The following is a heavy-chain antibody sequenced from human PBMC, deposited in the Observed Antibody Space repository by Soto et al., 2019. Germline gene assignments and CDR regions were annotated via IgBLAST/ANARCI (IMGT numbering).Heavy chain of an antibody. J-gene: IGHJ6*02. D-gene: IGHD1-26*01. CDR1: GFSLSSSGVG. CDR2: IYWNDDK. V-gene: IGHV2-5*01. CDR3: AHTGGGAYYYSAMDV. Sequence: QITLKESGPTLVKPTQTLTLTCTFSGFSLSSSGVGVGWIRQPPGKALEWLALIYWNDDKRYTPSLKSRLTTPXAXSXXQVVLTMTKMDPVDTGTYYCAHTGGGAYYYSAMDVWGQGTTVTVSS.